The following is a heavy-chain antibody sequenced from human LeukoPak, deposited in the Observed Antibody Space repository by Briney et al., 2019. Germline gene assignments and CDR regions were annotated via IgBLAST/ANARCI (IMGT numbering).Heavy chain of an antibody. CDR3: AKVDFGHGYFDY. Sequence: GGSLRLSCAASGFTFSSYGMNWVRQAPGKGLEWVSGIRGDGVTTYYADSVKGRFTISRDNSKNTLYLQMNSLRAEDTAVYYCAKVDFGHGYFDYWGQGTLVTVSS. CDR2: IRGDGVTT. CDR1: GFTFSSYG. J-gene: IGHJ4*02. V-gene: IGHV3-23*01. D-gene: IGHD4/OR15-4a*01.